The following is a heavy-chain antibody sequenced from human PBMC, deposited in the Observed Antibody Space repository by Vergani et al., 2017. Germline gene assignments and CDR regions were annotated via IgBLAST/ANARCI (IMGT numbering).Heavy chain of an antibody. CDR1: VFTFRNYI. Sequence: EVQLVETGGGLTQPGGSLRLSCAASVFTFRNYIMHWVRQTPGRGLEYVSGISRDGGDTYHANSVRGRFTISRYNTKNTVYLQMGRLETEDTAVYYCARGGARGTTLSTTWFDSWGQGTLVTVSS. V-gene: IGHV3-64*01. CDR2: ISRDGGDT. D-gene: IGHD1-1*01. CDR3: ARGGARGTTLSTTWFDS. J-gene: IGHJ5*01.